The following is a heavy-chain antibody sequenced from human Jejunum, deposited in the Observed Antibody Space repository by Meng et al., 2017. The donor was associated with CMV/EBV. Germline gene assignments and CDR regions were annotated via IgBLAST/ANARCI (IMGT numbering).Heavy chain of an antibody. D-gene: IGHD6-19*01. CDR1: MFSSYG. Sequence: MFSSYGMHWVRQAPGKGLEWVAIIRYDGSNKYYSHSVRGRFTISRDNSKNTLYLQMSSLRVEDTAVYYCAKSIAVAGNYYYGMDVWGQGTTVTVSS. J-gene: IGHJ6*02. V-gene: IGHV3-30*06. CDR3: AKSIAVAGNYYYGMDV. CDR2: IRYDGSNK.